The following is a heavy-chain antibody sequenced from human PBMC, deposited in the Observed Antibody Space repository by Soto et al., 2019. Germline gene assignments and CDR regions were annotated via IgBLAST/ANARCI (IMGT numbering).Heavy chain of an antibody. Sequence: ASVKVSCKASGYTFTSYDINWVRQATGQGLEWMGWMNPNSGNTGYAQKFQGRVTMTRNTSISTAYMELSSLRSEDTAVYYCARGSGYCSGGSCYSFDYWGQGTLVTVSS. J-gene: IGHJ4*02. CDR1: GYTFTSYD. V-gene: IGHV1-8*01. CDR3: ARGSGYCSGGSCYSFDY. D-gene: IGHD2-15*01. CDR2: MNPNSGNT.